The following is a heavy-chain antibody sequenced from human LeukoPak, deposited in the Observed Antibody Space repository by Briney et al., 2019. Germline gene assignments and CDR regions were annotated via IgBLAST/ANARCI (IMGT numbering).Heavy chain of an antibody. D-gene: IGHD3-16*01. V-gene: IGHV3-11*01. Sequence: GGSLRLSCAASGFSFSDYYMSWIRQSPGKGLEWIAYISGSGTSIFDADFVKGRFSISRDNAKNTLYLQMNTLRPEDTAIYYCAKELLELSGLGNFDSWGQGTLVTVSS. J-gene: IGHJ4*02. CDR2: ISGSGTSI. CDR3: AKELLELSGLGNFDS. CDR1: GFSFSDYY.